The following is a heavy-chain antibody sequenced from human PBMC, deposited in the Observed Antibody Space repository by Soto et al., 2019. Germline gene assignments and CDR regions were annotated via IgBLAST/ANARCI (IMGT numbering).Heavy chain of an antibody. Sequence: EVQLVESGGGLVQPGRSLRLSCAASGFTFDDYAMHWVRQAPGKGLEWVSGISWNSGSIGYADSVKGRFTISRDNAKNSLYLQMNSLRAEDTALYYCAKGHGHSSGWYDYYYYYLDVWGKGTTVAVAS. V-gene: IGHV3-9*01. D-gene: IGHD6-19*01. CDR3: AKGHGHSSGWYDYYYYYLDV. J-gene: IGHJ6*03. CDR2: ISWNSGSI. CDR1: GFTFDDYA.